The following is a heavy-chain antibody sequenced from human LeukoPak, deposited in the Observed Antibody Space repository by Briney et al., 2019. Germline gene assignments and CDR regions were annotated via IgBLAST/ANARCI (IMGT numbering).Heavy chain of an antibody. Sequence: SVKVACKASGATFIRNGLYWVGQARRQGSEWMGGIVPGSGGEYIAQKVQGRETINTDEAKNTAYLELTSLTSKDTAVYYCATGTDSAIRSQYYYYMDVWGKGTAVTVSS. D-gene: IGHD3-3*01. J-gene: IGHJ6*03. CDR3: ATGTDSAIRSQYYYYMDV. CDR2: IVPGSGGE. V-gene: IGHV1-69*05. CDR1: GATFIRNG.